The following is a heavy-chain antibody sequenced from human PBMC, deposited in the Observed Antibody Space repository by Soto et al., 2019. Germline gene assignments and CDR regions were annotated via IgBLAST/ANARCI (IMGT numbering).Heavy chain of an antibody. V-gene: IGHV1-3*01. J-gene: IGHJ4*02. CDR1: GYTFTSYA. Sequence: GASVKVSCKASGYTFTSYAMHRVRQAPGQRLEWMGWINAGNGNTKYSQKFQGRVTITRDTSASTAYLQLNSLKASDTATYFCARSGGYAYDSPIPEHFFDYWGQGTLVTVSS. CDR2: INAGNGNT. CDR3: ARSGGYAYDSPIPEHFFDY. D-gene: IGHD5-18*01.